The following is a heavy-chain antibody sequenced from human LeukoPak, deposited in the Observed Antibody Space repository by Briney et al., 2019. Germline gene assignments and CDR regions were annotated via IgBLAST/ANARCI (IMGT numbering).Heavy chain of an antibody. CDR2: ISGSGGST. Sequence: GGSLRLPCAASGFSFSNYAMNWVRQAPGKGLEWVSVISGSGGSTRYADSVKGRFTISRGNSKNTLYLQMNSLRAEDTAVYYCAKDDVEFPFDYWGQGTLVTVSS. V-gene: IGHV3-23*01. D-gene: IGHD5-24*01. CDR1: GFSFSNYA. J-gene: IGHJ4*02. CDR3: AKDDVEFPFDY.